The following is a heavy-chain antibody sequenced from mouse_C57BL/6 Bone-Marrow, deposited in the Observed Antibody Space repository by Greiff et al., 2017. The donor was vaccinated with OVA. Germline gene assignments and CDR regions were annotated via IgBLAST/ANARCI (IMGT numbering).Heavy chain of an antibody. Sequence: VQLQQSGAELVRPGPSVKLSCKASGYTFTSYWMHWVKQRPGQGLEWIGVIDPSDSYTNYNQKFKGKATLTVDTSSSTAYMQLSSLTSEDSAVYYCGTDYDYSFAYWGQGTLVTVSA. CDR3: GTDYDYSFAY. CDR1: GYTFTSYW. D-gene: IGHD2-4*01. CDR2: IDPSDSYT. J-gene: IGHJ3*01. V-gene: IGHV1-59*01.